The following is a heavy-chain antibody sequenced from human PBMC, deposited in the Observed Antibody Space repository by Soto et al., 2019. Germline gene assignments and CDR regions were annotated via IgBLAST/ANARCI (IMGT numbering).Heavy chain of an antibody. CDR3: ARILSEEVGALHY. J-gene: IGHJ4*02. V-gene: IGHV1-2*02. D-gene: IGHD1-26*01. CDR2: IHPNSGGT. Sequence: QVQLVKSGAEVKKPGASVKVSCKASGYTFTGYHMHWVRQAPGQGLEWMGWIHPNSGGTSYAQKFQGRVTMTRDTSISTAYMELSRLRSDDTAVYYCARILSEEVGALHYWGQGTLVTVSS. CDR1: GYTFTGYH.